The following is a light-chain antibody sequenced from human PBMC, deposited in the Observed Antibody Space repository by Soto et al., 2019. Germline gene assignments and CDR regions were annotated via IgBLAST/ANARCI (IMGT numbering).Light chain of an antibody. CDR1: QSISSW. V-gene: IGKV1-5*01. CDR3: QQYNSYLWT. J-gene: IGKJ1*01. Sequence: DTQMTQSPSTRSASVGDRVTITCRASQSISSWLAWYQQKPGKAPKLLIYDASSLESGVPSRFSGSGSGTEFTLAISSLQPDDFATYYCQQYNSYLWTFGQGTKVDI. CDR2: DAS.